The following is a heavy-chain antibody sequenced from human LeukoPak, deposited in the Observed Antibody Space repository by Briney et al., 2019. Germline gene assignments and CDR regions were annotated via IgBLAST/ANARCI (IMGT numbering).Heavy chain of an antibody. V-gene: IGHV3-53*01. D-gene: IGHD1-26*01. CDR3: AKDYRAHPLRPNWLDP. CDR1: GFTVHSNY. J-gene: IGHJ5*02. Sequence: GGSLRPSCAASGFTVHSNYMSWVRQAPGKGLEWVSVIDRSGVTHYADSVKGRFTISRDNSKNTLYLQMNSLRAEDTGVYYCAKDYRAHPLRPNWLDPWGQGTLVTVSS. CDR2: IDRSGVT.